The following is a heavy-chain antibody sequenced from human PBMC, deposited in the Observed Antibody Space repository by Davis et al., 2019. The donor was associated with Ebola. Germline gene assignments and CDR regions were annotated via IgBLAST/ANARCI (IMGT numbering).Heavy chain of an antibody. CDR3: ARVAPVGHCTGTSCSEVAKEADY. J-gene: IGHJ4*02. D-gene: IGHD2-2*01. V-gene: IGHV4-4*07. CDR2: IYISEST. Sequence: SETLSLTCTVSGASVSSYYWSWIRQPAGKGLEWIGRIYISESTNHNPSLKDRLTMSLDTSKNQFSLTLNSVTAADTAVYYCARVAPVGHCTGTSCSEVAKEADYWGRGTLVTVSS. CDR1: GASVSSYY.